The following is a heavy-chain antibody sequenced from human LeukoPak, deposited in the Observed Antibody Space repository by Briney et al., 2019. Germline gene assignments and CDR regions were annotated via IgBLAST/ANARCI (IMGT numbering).Heavy chain of an antibody. D-gene: IGHD2-15*01. CDR2: ISGSGGST. V-gene: IGHV3-23*01. Sequence: GGSLTPFCAASGLTFSSYAMSWVRQAPGKGLEWVSVISGSGGSTYYADSVKGRFAISRDNSKNTLYLQMDSLRAEDTAVYYCAKDSVGWPGNAFDIWGQGTMVTVSS. CDR1: GLTFSSYA. J-gene: IGHJ3*02. CDR3: AKDSVGWPGNAFDI.